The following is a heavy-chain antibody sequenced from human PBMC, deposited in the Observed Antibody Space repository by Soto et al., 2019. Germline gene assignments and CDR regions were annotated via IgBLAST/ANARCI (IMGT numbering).Heavy chain of an antibody. CDR3: ARPGYSNYGPGVDV. CDR2: IDSDGSTT. J-gene: IGHJ6*02. CDR1: GFTFSVYW. V-gene: IGHV3-74*01. Sequence: EVQLVESGGGLVQPGGSLRLSCAASGFTFSVYWMHWVRQAPGKGLVWVSRIDSDGSTTSYADSVKGGFTICRDNAKSTLYLQMNSLRAEDTAVYYCARPGYSNYGPGVDVWGQGTTVTVSS. D-gene: IGHD4-4*01.